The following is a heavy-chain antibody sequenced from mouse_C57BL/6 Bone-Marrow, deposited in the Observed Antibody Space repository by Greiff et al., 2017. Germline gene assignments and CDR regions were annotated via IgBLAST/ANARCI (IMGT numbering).Heavy chain of an antibody. CDR1: GFSLTDYG. Sequence: VQLQQSGPGLVQPSQSLSITCTASGFSLTDYGVNWVRQPPGKGLEWLGVIWTGGSTASNAAFISRLSISKDNSKSQVFSKMHSRQADDAAIYYCSKRDDYDGYAMDDWGQGTSVTVSS. CDR2: IWTGGST. V-gene: IGHV2-4*01. D-gene: IGHD2-4*01. J-gene: IGHJ4*01. CDR3: SKRDDYDGYAMDD.